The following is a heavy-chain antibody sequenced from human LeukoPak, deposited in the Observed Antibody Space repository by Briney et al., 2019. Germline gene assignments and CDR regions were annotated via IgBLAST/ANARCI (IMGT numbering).Heavy chain of an antibody. CDR2: IYSGGST. V-gene: IGHV3-66*01. D-gene: IGHD5-12*01. CDR1: GFTVSSNY. Sequence: GGSLRLSCAASGFTVSSNYMSWVRQAPGKGLEWVSVIYSGGSTYYADSVKGRFTISRDNSKNTLYLQMNSLRAEDTAVYYCASRRGYSGYDGGYDYYYYYMDVWGKGTTVTISS. J-gene: IGHJ6*03. CDR3: ASRRGYSGYDGGYDYYYYYMDV.